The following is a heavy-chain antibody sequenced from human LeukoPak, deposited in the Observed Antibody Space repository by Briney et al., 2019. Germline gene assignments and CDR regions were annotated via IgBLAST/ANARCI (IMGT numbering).Heavy chain of an antibody. V-gene: IGHV3-30*04. CDR2: ISYDGSNK. J-gene: IGHJ6*03. CDR1: GFTFSSYA. CDR3: ARDTIIAAAGTISYYYYYMDV. D-gene: IGHD6-13*01. Sequence: GRSLRLSCAASGFTFSSYAMHWVRQAPGKGLEWVAVISYDGSNKYYADSVKGRFTISRGNSKNTLYLQMNSLRAEDTAVYYCARDTIIAAAGTISYYYYYMDVWGKGTTVTVSS.